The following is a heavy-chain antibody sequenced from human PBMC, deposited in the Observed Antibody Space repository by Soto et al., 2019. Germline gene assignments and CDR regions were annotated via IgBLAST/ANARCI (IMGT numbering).Heavy chain of an antibody. CDR2: IYYSGST. CDR1: GGSISSYY. Sequence: SETLSLTCTVSGGSISSYYWSWIRQPPGKGLEWIGYIYYSGSTNYNPSLKSRVTISVDTSKNQFSLKLSSVTAADTAVNYCARTLWFGESDPYYYGMDVWGQGTTVTVSS. CDR3: ARTLWFGESDPYYYGMDV. V-gene: IGHV4-59*01. J-gene: IGHJ6*02. D-gene: IGHD3-10*01.